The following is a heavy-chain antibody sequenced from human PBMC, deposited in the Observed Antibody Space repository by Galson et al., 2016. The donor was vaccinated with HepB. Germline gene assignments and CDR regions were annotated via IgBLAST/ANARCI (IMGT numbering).Heavy chain of an antibody. D-gene: IGHD3-3*01. V-gene: IGHV1-69*13. J-gene: IGHJ6*02. CDR1: GVTLISYA. Sequence: SVKVSCKASGVTLISYAASWVRQAPGQGLEWMGGIVPFFGTTNYAQKFQGRVTITADESTNTAYMELSGLRSDDTAVYYCARGGFWSGYNYFGMDVWGQGATVTVSS. CDR2: IVPFFGTT. CDR3: ARGGFWSGYNYFGMDV.